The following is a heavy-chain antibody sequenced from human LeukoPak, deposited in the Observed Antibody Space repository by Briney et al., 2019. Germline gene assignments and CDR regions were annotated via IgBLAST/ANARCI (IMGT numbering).Heavy chain of an antibody. CDR1: GFTFTSYA. J-gene: IGHJ3*02. Sequence: PGGSLRLSCAASGFTFTSYAMSWVRQAPGKGLEWVSTLSGNGGSTYYADSVKGRFTISRDNSKNTLYLQMNSLRAEDMALYYCAKGADYVWGSYGGSFDIWGQGTMVTVSS. V-gene: IGHV3-23*01. CDR3: AKGADYVWGSYGGSFDI. CDR2: LSGNGGST. D-gene: IGHD3-16*01.